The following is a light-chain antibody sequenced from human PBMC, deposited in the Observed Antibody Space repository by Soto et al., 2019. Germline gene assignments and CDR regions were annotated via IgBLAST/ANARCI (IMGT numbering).Light chain of an antibody. CDR3: NSYTRSRTLV. CDR1: SSDVGGYNF. V-gene: IGLV2-14*01. J-gene: IGLJ3*02. Sequence: QSALTQPASVSGSPGQSITISCPGTSSDVGGYNFVSWYQQHPGKAPKLMIYEVSNRPSGVSNRFSGSKSGNTASLTISGLQAEDEADYYCNSYTRSRTLVFGGGTQLTVL. CDR2: EVS.